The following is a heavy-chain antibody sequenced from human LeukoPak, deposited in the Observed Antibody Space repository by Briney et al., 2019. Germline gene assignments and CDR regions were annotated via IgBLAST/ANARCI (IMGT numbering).Heavy chain of an antibody. D-gene: IGHD5-18*01. V-gene: IGHV3-23*01. CDR3: ARRIQLWSRPFDY. CDR1: GFTFSSYA. CDR2: ISGSGGST. Sequence: PGGSLRLSCAASGFTFSSYAMSWVRPAPGKGLEWVSAISGSGGSTYYADSVKGRFTISRDNSKNTLYLQMNSLRAEDTAVYYCARRIQLWSRPFDYWGQGTLVTVSS. J-gene: IGHJ4*02.